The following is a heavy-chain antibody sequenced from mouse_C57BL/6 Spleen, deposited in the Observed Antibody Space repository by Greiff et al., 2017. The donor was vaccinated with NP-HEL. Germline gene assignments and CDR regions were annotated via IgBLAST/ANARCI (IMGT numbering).Heavy chain of an antibody. Sequence: EVQLQQSGPGLVKPSQSLSLTCSVTGYSITSGYYWNWIRQFPGNKLEWMGYISYDGSNNYNPSLKNRISITRDTSKNQFFLKLNSVTTEDTATYYCAIWLWYYAMDYWGQGTSVTVSS. CDR1: GYSITSGYY. D-gene: IGHD2-2*01. CDR2: ISYDGSN. V-gene: IGHV3-6*01. J-gene: IGHJ4*01. CDR3: AIWLWYYAMDY.